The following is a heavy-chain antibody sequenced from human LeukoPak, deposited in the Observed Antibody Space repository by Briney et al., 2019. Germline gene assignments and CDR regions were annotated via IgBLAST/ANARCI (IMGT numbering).Heavy chain of an antibody. Sequence: SETLSLTCNVSGYSISSGYYWGWIRQAPGKGLEFIGYIYHSGDTYYNPSLKTRVAMSVDTSKNQFSLKMNSVTAADTAVYFCATSPEAAAAGNDYWGQGTLVTVSS. D-gene: IGHD6-13*01. CDR1: GYSISSGYY. V-gene: IGHV4-38-2*02. J-gene: IGHJ4*02. CDR2: IYHSGDT. CDR3: ATSPEAAAAGNDY.